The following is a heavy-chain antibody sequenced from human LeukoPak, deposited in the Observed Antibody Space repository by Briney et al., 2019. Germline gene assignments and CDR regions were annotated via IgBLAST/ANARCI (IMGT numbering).Heavy chain of an antibody. V-gene: IGHV4-59*12. J-gene: IGHJ5*02. D-gene: IGHD3-22*01. Sequence: PSETLSLTCTVSGGSISSYYWSWIRQPPGKGLEWIGYIYYSGSTNYNPSLKSRVTISVDTSKNQFSLKLSSVTAADTAVYYCARERADSSWNWFDPWGQGTLVTVSS. CDR3: ARERADSSWNWFDP. CDR1: GGSISSYY. CDR2: IYYSGST.